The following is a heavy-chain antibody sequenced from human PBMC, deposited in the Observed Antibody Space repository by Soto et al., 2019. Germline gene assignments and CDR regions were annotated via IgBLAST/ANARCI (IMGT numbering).Heavy chain of an antibody. CDR3: AKRACYGSGIPIYHGMDV. CDR2: ISGTGGGT. J-gene: IGHJ6*02. Sequence: EVHLLESGGGLVQPGGSLRLSCAASGFTFSNYAMTWVRQAPGKGLEWLSVISGTGGGTNNADSAKGRFTTSRDNSTNTLCLQMNSLRAVDTAVYYCAKRACYGSGIPIYHGMDVWGQGTAVTGSS. CDR1: GFTFSNYA. D-gene: IGHD3-10*01. V-gene: IGHV3-23*01.